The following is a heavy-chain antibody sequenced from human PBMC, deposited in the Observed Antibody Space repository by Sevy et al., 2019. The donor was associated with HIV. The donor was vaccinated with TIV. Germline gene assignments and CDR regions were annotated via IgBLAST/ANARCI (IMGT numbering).Heavy chain of an antibody. CDR1: GFTFSSYW. CDR2: INSDGSST. J-gene: IGHJ5*02. V-gene: IGHV3-74*01. Sequence: GGSLRLSCAASGFTFSSYWMHWVLQAPGKGLVWVSRINSDGSSTSYADSVKGRFTISRDNAKNTLYLQMNSLRAEDTAVYYCARPAAAGIGWFDPWGQGTLVTVSS. D-gene: IGHD6-13*01. CDR3: ARPAAAGIGWFDP.